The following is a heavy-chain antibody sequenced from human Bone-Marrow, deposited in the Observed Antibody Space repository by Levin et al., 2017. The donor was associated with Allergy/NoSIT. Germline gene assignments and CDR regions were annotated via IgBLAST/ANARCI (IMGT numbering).Heavy chain of an antibody. CDR3: AGGRSSGGGRAEYFQH. CDR1: GYTFTSYA. V-gene: IGHV7-4-1*02. J-gene: IGHJ1*01. Sequence: ASVKVSCKASGYTFTSYAMNWVRQAPGQGLEWMGWINTNTGNPTYAQGFTGRFVFSLDTSVSTAYLQISSLKAEDTAVYYCAGGRSSGGGRAEYFQHWGQGTLVTVSS. D-gene: IGHD6-19*01. CDR2: INTNTGNP.